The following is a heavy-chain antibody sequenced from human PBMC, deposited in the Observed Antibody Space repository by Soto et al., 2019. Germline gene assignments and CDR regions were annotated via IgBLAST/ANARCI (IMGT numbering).Heavy chain of an antibody. Sequence: EEPLVESGGGLVQPGGSLRLAGAASGFTFSDYWMHWVRQAPGKGLGWVSRIKGDGSGTSQADSREGRFTISRDNAKSTLYLQMNILRAEDTAVYYCARGGKYIYAMDVWGQGTPVTVSS. CDR1: GFTFSDYW. CDR3: ARGGKYIYAMDV. V-gene: IGHV3-74*01. J-gene: IGHJ6*02. D-gene: IGHD3-16*01. CDR2: IKGDGSGT.